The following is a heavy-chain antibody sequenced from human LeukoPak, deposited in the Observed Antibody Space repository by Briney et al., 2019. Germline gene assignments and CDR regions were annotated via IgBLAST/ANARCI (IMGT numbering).Heavy chain of an antibody. J-gene: IGHJ3*02. CDR3: ARESSRGRYCSSTSCYDDAFDI. CDR2: INPSGGST. V-gene: IGHV1-46*01. CDR1: GYTFTSYY. Sequence: ASVKVSCKASGYTFTSYYMHWVRQAPGQGLEWMGIINPSGGSTSYAQKFQGRVTMTRDTSTSTVYMELSSLRSEDTAVYYCARESSRGRYCSSTSCYDDAFDIWGQGTMVTVSS. D-gene: IGHD2-2*01.